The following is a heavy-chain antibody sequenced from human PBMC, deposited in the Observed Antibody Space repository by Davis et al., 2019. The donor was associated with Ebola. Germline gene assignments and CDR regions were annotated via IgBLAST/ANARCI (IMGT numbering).Heavy chain of an antibody. CDR1: VITFSSYA. CDR2: IKQDGSEK. CDR3: ARAQVLRFLEWLSLPSDY. D-gene: IGHD3-3*01. V-gene: IGHV3-7*03. Sequence: GGSLRLSCTDSVITFSSYAMTWVRQAPGKGLEWVANIKQDGSEKYYVDSVKGRFTISRDNAKNSLYLQMNSLRAEDTAVYYCARAQVLRFLEWLSLPSDYWGQGTLVTVSS. J-gene: IGHJ4*02.